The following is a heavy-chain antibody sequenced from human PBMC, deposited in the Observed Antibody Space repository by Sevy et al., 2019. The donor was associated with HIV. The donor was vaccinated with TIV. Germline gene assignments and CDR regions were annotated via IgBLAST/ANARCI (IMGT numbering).Heavy chain of an antibody. J-gene: IGHJ1*01. CDR3: AKYSASGVTVVATTAYFQH. CDR2: ISGSDDTI. V-gene: IGHV3-48*01. D-gene: IGHD1-26*01. Sequence: GGSLRLSCVASGFTFSTYSMNWVRQAPGKGLEWVSYISGSDDTIYYADSVKGRFTISRDSAKNSLFLQMNNLRVEDSAVDYCAKYSASGVTVVATTAYFQHWGQGTLVTVSS. CDR1: GFTFSTYS.